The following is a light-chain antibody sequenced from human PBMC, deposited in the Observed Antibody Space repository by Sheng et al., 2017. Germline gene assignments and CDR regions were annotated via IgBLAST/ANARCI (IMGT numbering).Light chain of an antibody. CDR1: SSDIGGFND. V-gene: IGLV2-14*03. Sequence: QSALTQPASVSGSPGQPITVSCTGTSSDIGGFNDVSWYQQHPGKAPKLMIYDVDRRPSGISNRFSGSKSGSTASLTISGLQAADEAHYYCSSRTSGSTLVLFGGGTMVTVL. CDR2: DVD. J-gene: IGLJ2*01. CDR3: SSRTSGSTLVL.